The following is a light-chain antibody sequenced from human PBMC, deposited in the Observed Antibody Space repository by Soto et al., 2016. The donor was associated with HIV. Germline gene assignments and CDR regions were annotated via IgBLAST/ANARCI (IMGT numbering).Light chain of an antibody. Sequence: AIRMTQSPSSFSASTGDRVTITCRASQGISSYLAWYQQKPGKAPKLLIYAASTLQSGVPSRFSGSGSGTDFTLTISCLQSEDFATYYCQQYYSDTTFGQGTKVEIK. V-gene: IGKV1-8*01. CDR3: QQYYSDTT. CDR1: QGISSY. J-gene: IGKJ1*01. CDR2: AAS.